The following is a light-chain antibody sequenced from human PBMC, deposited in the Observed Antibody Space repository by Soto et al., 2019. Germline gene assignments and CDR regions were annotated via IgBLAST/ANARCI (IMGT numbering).Light chain of an antibody. Sequence: QSVLTQPPSVSGAPGQRVTISCTGSSSNLGTGYDVHWYVQLPGTAPKLLLFDNVNRPSGVPDRFSGSKSGTSASLAITGLRTEDEGDYYCQSYDTTLSLVFGGGTKLTVL. CDR3: QSYDTTLSLV. J-gene: IGLJ2*01. CDR1: SSNLGTGYD. V-gene: IGLV1-40*01. CDR2: DNV.